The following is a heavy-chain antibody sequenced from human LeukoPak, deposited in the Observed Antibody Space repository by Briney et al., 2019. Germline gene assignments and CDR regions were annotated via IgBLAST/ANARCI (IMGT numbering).Heavy chain of an antibody. CDR2: ISYDGSNK. CDR1: GFIFSSYG. D-gene: IGHD3-16*01. Sequence: GRSLRLSCAASGFIFSSYGMHWVRQAPGKGLEWVATISYDGSNKYFVDSVKGRFTISRDNSKNTLYLQMNSLRAEDTAVYYCAKGPFFDDRAHGDHWGQGTLVTVSS. J-gene: IGHJ4*02. V-gene: IGHV3-30*18. CDR3: AKGPFFDDRAHGDH.